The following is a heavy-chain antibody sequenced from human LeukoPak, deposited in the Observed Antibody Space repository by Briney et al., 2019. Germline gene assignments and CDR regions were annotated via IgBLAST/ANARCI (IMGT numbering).Heavy chain of an antibody. J-gene: IGHJ4*02. CDR3: ARGIAVAGTASY. D-gene: IGHD6-19*01. V-gene: IGHV3-11*04. CDR2: ISRSGSTK. CDR1: GFTFSDYN. Sequence: GGSLRLSCAASGFTFSDYNMRWIRQAPGKGLEWVSSISRSGSTKYYADSVKGRFTISRDNAKNSLFLQMNSLRAEDTAVYYCARGIAVAGTASYWGQGTLVTVSS.